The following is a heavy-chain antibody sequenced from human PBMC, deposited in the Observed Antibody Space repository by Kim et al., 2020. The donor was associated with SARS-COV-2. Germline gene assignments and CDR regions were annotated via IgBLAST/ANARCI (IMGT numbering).Heavy chain of an antibody. D-gene: IGHD6-13*01. CDR1: GYSFTSYW. J-gene: IGHJ6*02. V-gene: IGHV5-10-1*01. Sequence: GESLKISCKGSGYSFTSYWISWVRQMPGKGLEWMGRIDPSDSYTNYSPSFQGHVTISADKSISTAYLQWSSLKASDTAMYYCATLIAAAEPYYYYGMDVWGQGTTVTVSS. CDR2: IDPSDSYT. CDR3: ATLIAAAEPYYYYGMDV.